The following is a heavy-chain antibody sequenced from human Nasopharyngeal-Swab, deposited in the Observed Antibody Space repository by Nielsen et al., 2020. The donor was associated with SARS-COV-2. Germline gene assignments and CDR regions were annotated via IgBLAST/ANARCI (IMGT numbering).Heavy chain of an antibody. D-gene: IGHD3-3*01. CDR1: GYTFTSYD. V-gene: IGHV1-8*01. CDR2: MNPNSGNT. CDR3: ARTFYDFWSGYRYGMDV. Sequence: ASVKVSCKASGYTFTSYDINWVRQATGQGLEWMGWMNPNSGNTGYAQKFQGRVTMTRNTSIGTAYMELSSLRSEDTAVYYCARTFYDFWSGYRYGMDVWGQGTTVTVSS. J-gene: IGHJ6*02.